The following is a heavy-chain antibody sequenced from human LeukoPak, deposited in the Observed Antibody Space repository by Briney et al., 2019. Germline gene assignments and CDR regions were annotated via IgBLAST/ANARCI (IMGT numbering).Heavy chain of an antibody. CDR2: INHSGST. V-gene: IGHV4-34*01. CDR1: GGSFSGYY. J-gene: IGHJ6*03. Sequence: SETLSLTCAVYGGSFSGYYWSWIRQPPGKGPEWIGEINHSGSTNYNPSLKSRVTISVDTSKNQFSLKLSSVTAADTAVYYCASYYDFWSGPYYYMDVWGKGTTVTVSS. D-gene: IGHD3-3*01. CDR3: ASYYDFWSGPYYYMDV.